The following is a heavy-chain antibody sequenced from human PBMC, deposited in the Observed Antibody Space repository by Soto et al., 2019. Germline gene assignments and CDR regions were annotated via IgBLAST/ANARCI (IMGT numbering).Heavy chain of an antibody. CDR2: ISAGGSNT. Sequence: EVQLLESGGGLVQPGGSLRLSCAVSGFTFRRYAMSWVRQAPGKGPEWVSVISAGGSNTYYAESVKGRCTISRDNSKNTLYLQMNSLRDEDTAVYYCAKKGPPRDAFDIWGQGTMVTVST. V-gene: IGHV3-23*01. CDR1: GFTFRRYA. CDR3: AKKGPPRDAFDI. J-gene: IGHJ3*02.